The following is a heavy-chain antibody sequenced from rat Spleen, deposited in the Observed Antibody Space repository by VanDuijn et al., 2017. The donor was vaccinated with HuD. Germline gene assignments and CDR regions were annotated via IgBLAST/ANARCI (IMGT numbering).Heavy chain of an antibody. D-gene: IGHD2-1*01. Sequence: EVQLVESGGGLVQPGRSLKLSCAASGFTFSSFPMAWVRQAPKKGLEWVASISPSGSITHYRDSVRGRFTIFRDVAKSTLYLQMDSLRSEDTATYYCARRYDFDFWGQGVMVTVSS. CDR3: ARRYDFDF. CDR1: GFTFSSFP. CDR2: ISPSGSIT. J-gene: IGHJ2*01. V-gene: IGHV5-46*01.